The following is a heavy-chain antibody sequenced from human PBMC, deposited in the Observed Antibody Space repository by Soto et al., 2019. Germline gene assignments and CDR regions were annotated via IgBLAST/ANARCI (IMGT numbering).Heavy chain of an antibody. Sequence: SETLSLTCTVSNDSINSYYWSWIRQPPGKGLEWIGYSYFSGGTEYNPSLKGRVTISVDRSRNQFSLKLTSVTAADTAVYYCVRGLSREWFDPWGQGTLVTVSS. CDR3: VRGLSREWFDP. D-gene: IGHD1-26*01. V-gene: IGHV4-59*01. CDR1: NDSINSYY. CDR2: SYFSGGT. J-gene: IGHJ5*02.